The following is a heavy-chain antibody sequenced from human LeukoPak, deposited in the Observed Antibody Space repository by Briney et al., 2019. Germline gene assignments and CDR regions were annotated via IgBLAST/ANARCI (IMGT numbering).Heavy chain of an antibody. D-gene: IGHD5-12*01. V-gene: IGHV3-48*01. Sequence: PGGSLRLSCATSGFTLSSYSMNWVRQAPGKGLEWVSYISSGSTTIYYADSVKGRFTISRDNAKNSLYLQMNSLRAEDTAVYYCARENRNSGYGYYFDHWGQGTLVTVSS. CDR1: GFTLSSYS. J-gene: IGHJ4*02. CDR2: ISSGSTTI. CDR3: ARENRNSGYGYYFDH.